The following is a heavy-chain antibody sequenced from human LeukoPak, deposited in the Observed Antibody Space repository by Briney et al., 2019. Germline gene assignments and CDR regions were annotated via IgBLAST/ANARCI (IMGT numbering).Heavy chain of an antibody. J-gene: IGHJ4*02. CDR2: IYTGGGR. CDR1: GFTVSSYY. CDR3: ARRAGVYSHPYDY. Sequence: GGSLRLSCAASGFTVSSYYMNWVRQAPGKELEWVSVIYTGGGRYYADSVKGRFTISRDNSKNTLYLQMNSLRAEDTAVYYCARRAGVYSHPYDYWGQGTLVTVSS. V-gene: IGHV3-53*01. D-gene: IGHD4-23*01.